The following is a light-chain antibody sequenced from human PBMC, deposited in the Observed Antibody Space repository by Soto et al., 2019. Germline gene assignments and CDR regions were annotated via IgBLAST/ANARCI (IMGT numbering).Light chain of an antibody. CDR3: QQYKNWPTWT. CDR2: DSS. V-gene: IGKV3-15*01. J-gene: IGKJ1*01. CDR1: QSVSSSY. Sequence: EIVLTQSPCTLSFSPGETATLSCRASQSVSSSYLAWYQQKPXQAHRLXXSDSSTRATGIPARFSGSGSGTDFTLTISSLQSEDFAVYYCQQYKNWPTWTGGQGTKVDIK.